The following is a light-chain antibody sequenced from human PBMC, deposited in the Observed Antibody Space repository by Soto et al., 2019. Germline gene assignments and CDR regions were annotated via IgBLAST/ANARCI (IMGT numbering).Light chain of an antibody. V-gene: IGLV2-14*03. J-gene: IGLJ2*01. CDR2: DVN. Sequence: QSALTQPASVSEFPGQSVTLSCIGTSSDVGAYNYVSWYQQHPGKAPKLIIFDVNHRPSGISNRFSGSKSCNTASLSVSGLQADDEADYYCSSFTVMNTQVFGGGTKLTVL. CDR3: SSFTVMNTQV. CDR1: SSDVGAYNY.